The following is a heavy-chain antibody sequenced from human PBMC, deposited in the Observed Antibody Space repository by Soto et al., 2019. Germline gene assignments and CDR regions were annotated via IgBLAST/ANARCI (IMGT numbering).Heavy chain of an antibody. CDR1: GLSHSTSGVA. D-gene: IGHD1-26*01. Sequence: SGPTLVNPTQTLTLTCTLSGLSHSTSGVAVGWIRQPPGQALEWLGHIYWNDDKYYSTSLKSRLSLSKDTSKNQVVLTMTNVDPLDTGTYYCARLLSAALFSYDLWGQGTLVTVSS. V-gene: IGHV2-5*01. J-gene: IGHJ5*02. CDR3: ARLLSAALFSYDL. CDR2: IYWNDDK.